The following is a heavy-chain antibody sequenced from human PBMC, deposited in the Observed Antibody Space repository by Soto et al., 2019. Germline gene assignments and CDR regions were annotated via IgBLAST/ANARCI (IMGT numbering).Heavy chain of an antibody. V-gene: IGHV4-61*01. J-gene: IGHJ4*02. Sequence: PWGTLALTWAISGCSVGSDSHYWSWILQPPGKGLEWSGHMCYSRSTNYNPSVKSLVTISGDTSENQYSLKLSSVTAADTAVYYCARLVRSLHFDYWGQGTPVTVSS. CDR1: GCSVGSDSHY. CDR3: ARLVRSLHFDY. CDR2: MCYSRST. D-gene: IGHD2-8*02.